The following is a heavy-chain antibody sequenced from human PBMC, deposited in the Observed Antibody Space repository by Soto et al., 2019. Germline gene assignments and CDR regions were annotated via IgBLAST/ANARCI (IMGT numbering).Heavy chain of an antibody. CDR1: GFTFSRYA. D-gene: IGHD3-3*01. CDR2: ISSNGGST. CDR3: ARNIYDTYGMDV. Sequence: EVQLVESGGGLVQPGGSLRLSCAASGFTFSRYAMHWVRQAPGKGLEYVSAISSNGGSTYYANSVKGRFTISRDKSKNTLYLQMGSLRAEDMAVYYCARNIYDTYGMDVWGQGTTVTVSS. J-gene: IGHJ6*02. V-gene: IGHV3-64*01.